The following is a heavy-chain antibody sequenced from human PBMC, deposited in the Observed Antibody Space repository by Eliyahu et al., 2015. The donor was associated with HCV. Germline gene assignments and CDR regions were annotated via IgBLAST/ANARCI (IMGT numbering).Heavy chain of an antibody. CDR3: ARSYSDSGTYNWYLDL. CDR2: IRNRANSYTT. J-gene: IGHJ2*01. Sequence: EVQLVESGGGLVQPGGCXRLSCXASEFTFSXHXMDWFRQAPGKGLEWVARIRNRANSYTTEYAASVKARFSISRDDSENLXFLQMGSLKTEDTAVYFCARSYSDSGTYNWYLDLWGRGTLVTVSS. V-gene: IGHV3-72*01. D-gene: IGHD3-10*01. CDR1: EFTFSXHX.